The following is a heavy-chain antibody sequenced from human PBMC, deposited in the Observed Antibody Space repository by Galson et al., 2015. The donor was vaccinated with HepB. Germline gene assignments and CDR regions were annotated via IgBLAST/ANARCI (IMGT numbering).Heavy chain of an antibody. D-gene: IGHD6-19*01. Sequence: CAISGDSVSSNSVAWNWIRQSPSRGLEWLGRTYYRSKWYNDYAVSVKSRMTINPDTSKNQFSLQLNSVTPEDTAVYYCAREVGYSSGWYQGFNYGMDVWGQGTTVTVSS. CDR3: AREVGYSSGWYQGFNYGMDV. J-gene: IGHJ6*02. V-gene: IGHV6-1*01. CDR2: TYYRSKWYN. CDR1: GDSVSSNSVA.